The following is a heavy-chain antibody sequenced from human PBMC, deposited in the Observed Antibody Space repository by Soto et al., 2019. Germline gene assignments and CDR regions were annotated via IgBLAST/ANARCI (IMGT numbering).Heavy chain of an antibody. CDR1: GFIFRTYT. CDR3: ARMYSGVSMDL. J-gene: IGHJ5*02. Sequence: PGGPLRLSCAASGFIFRTYTMNWVRQAPGKGLEWVSSISDTSGYIYYADSVKGRFTVSRDNTNSSLFLHMDSLRGDDTAVYFCARMYSGVSMDLWGQGTLVTVSS. V-gene: IGHV3-21*01. CDR2: ISDTSGYI. D-gene: IGHD2-21*01.